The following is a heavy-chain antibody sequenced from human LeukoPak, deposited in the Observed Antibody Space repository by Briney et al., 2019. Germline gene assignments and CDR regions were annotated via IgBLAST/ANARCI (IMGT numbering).Heavy chain of an antibody. CDR1: GYTFGTHW. CDR2: INPSGDFR. J-gene: IGHJ5*02. Sequence: ASVKVSCKASGYTFGTHWMHWVRQAPGQGLEWMAIINPSGDFRSYAQKFQGRLTVTRDTSISTAYMELSRLRSDDTAVYYCASVSSYYYGSGSYAWFDPWGQGTLVTVSS. V-gene: IGHV1-46*01. D-gene: IGHD3-10*01. CDR3: ASVSSYYYGSGSYAWFDP.